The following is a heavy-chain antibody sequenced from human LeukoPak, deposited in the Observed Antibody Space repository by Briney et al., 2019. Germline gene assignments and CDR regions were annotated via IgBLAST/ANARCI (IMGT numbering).Heavy chain of an antibody. V-gene: IGHV1-46*01. CDR2: FKPNTRTA. Sequence: ASVKVSCKASGYTFTTYFLHWVRQAPGQGLEWMGTFKPNTRTAHQGLRFRDRVRMTGDMSTSTVFLELNSLKTDDTAVYYCAYQGSWEHCFDYWGQGTLVTVSS. J-gene: IGHJ4*02. CDR3: AYQGSWEHCFDY. CDR1: GYTFTTYF. D-gene: IGHD1-26*01.